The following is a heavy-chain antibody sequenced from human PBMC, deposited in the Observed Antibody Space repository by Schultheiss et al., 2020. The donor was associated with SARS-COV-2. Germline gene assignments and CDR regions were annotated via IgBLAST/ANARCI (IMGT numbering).Heavy chain of an antibody. D-gene: IGHD2-2*01. J-gene: IGHJ4*02. CDR2: IYYSGST. V-gene: IGHV4-59*08. Sequence: GSLRLSCAVYGGSFSGYYWNWIRQPPGKGPEWIGYIYYSGSTNYNPSLKSRVTISVDTSKNQFSLKLSSVTAADTAVYYCARQRCSSTSCLNFDYWGQGTLVTVSS. CDR1: GGSFSGYY. CDR3: ARQRCSSTSCLNFDY.